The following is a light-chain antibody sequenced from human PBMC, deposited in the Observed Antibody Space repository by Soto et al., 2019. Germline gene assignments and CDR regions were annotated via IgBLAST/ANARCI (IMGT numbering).Light chain of an antibody. CDR1: QTVSIY. CDR3: QQTYSSPQT. J-gene: IGKJ1*01. CDR2: AAS. Sequence: DIQMTQSPSSLSASVADRVTITCRASQTVSIYLNWYRQKPGKAPELLIFAASDLQSGVPSRFSGSGSGTDFTLTISSLQPEDFATYYCQQTYSSPQTFGQGTKVAIK. V-gene: IGKV1-39*01.